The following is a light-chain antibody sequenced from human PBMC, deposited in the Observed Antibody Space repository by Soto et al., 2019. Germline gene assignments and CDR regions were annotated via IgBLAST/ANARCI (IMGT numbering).Light chain of an antibody. CDR3: QQYDNLPLT. J-gene: IGKJ4*01. CDR2: DAS. Sequence: DIQMTQSPSSLSASVGDRVTSTCQASQDIINYLNWYQQQPGKAPKLLIYDASNLETGVTSRFSGSGSGTDFTFTISSLQPEDIATYYCQQYDNLPLTFGGGTKVEIK. CDR1: QDIINY. V-gene: IGKV1-33*01.